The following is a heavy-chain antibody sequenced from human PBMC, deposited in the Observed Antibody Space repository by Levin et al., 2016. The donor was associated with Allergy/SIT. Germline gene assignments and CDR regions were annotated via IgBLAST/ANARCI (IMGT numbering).Heavy chain of an antibody. D-gene: IGHD3-22*01. V-gene: IGHV4-31*03. CDR2: IYYSGST. CDR1: GGSISSGGYY. Sequence: SETLSLTCTVSGGSISSGGYYWSWIRQHPGKGLEWIGYIYYSGSTYYNPSLKSRVTISVDTSKNQFSLKLSSVTAADTAVYYCARGERITMIVADAFDIWGQGTMVTVSS. CDR3: ARGERITMIVADAFDI. J-gene: IGHJ3*02.